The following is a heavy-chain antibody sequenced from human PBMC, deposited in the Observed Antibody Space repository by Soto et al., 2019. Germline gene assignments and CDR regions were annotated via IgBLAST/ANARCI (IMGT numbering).Heavy chain of an antibody. J-gene: IGHJ4*02. D-gene: IGHD2-8*01. CDR2: IWYDGSNK. CDR1: GFTFNSYG. Sequence: QVQLVESGGGVVQPGRSLRLSCAASGFTFNSYGMHWVRQAPGKGLEWVAVIWYDGSNKYYADSVKGRFTISRDNSKNTLYLQMNSLRAEDTAVYYCARELVYPDYWGQGTLVTVSS. V-gene: IGHV3-33*01. CDR3: ARELVYPDY.